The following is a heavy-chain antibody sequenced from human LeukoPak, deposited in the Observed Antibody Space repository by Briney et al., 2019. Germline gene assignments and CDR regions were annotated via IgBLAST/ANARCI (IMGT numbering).Heavy chain of an antibody. Sequence: PGGSLRLSCAASGFPFSSYGMNWVRQAPGKGLEWVAFIQYDGNKKYYADSVKGRFTISRDNSKNTLYLQMNSLRAEDTAVYYCARTPSRVVVVTAYYMDVWGKGTTVTVSS. CDR3: ARTPSRVVVVTAYYMDV. CDR1: GFPFSSYG. CDR2: IQYDGNKK. J-gene: IGHJ6*03. D-gene: IGHD2-21*02. V-gene: IGHV3-30*02.